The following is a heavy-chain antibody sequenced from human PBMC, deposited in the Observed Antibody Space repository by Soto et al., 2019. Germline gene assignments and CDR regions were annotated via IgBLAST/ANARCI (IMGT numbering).Heavy chain of an antibody. J-gene: IGHJ4*02. V-gene: IGHV2-5*02. CDR3: AHAYGGRSLY. D-gene: IGHD1-26*01. CDR2: IYWDDSK. CDR1: GFSLTTHRVD. Sequence: QITLKESGPTLVKPTQTLTLTCTFSGFSLTTHRVDVGWIRQPPGEALEWLAVIYWDDSKTYRPSLESRLTITKDTSKNQVALTMTNMDSLDTATYYCAHAYGGRSLYWGQGTLVTVSS.